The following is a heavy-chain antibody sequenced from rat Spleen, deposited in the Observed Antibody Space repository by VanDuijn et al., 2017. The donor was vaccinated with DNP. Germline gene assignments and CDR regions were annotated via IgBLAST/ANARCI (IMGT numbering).Heavy chain of an antibody. CDR1: GFTFSAYY. J-gene: IGHJ2*01. V-gene: IGHV5S13*01. D-gene: IGHD1-2*01. CDR3: ARHEDYSSYVYGFAY. Sequence: EVQLVESGGGLVQPGRSLKLSCAASGFTFSAYYMAWVRQAPAKGLEWVAYIGSPAYAPYYADSVKGRFIIFRDDAKNTQYLQMDSLRSEDTATYYCARHEDYSSYVYGFAYWGQGVMVTVSS. CDR2: IGSPAYAP.